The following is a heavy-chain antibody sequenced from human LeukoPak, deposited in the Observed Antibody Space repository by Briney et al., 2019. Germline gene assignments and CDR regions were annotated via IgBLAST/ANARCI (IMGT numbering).Heavy chain of an antibody. V-gene: IGHV3-11*04. Sequence: PGGSLRLSCAASGFTVRSNYMSWVRQAPGKGLEWVSYIGDSGSTIYYADSVKGRFTISWDNAKNSLYLQMNGLRAEDTAVYYCATYSSLNRREFQYWGQGTLLTVSS. CDR2: IGDSGSTI. CDR1: GFTVRSNY. D-gene: IGHD3-22*01. J-gene: IGHJ1*01. CDR3: ATYSSLNRREFQY.